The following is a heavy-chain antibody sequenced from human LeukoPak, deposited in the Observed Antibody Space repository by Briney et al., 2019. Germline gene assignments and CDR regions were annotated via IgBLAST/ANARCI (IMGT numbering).Heavy chain of an antibody. CDR3: ARSFYESSGYYLGY. CDR2: ISFSGDSI. J-gene: IGHJ4*02. Sequence: GGSLRLSCAASGFTFSDSAMTWVRQAPGKGLEWVSLISFSGDSIYYADSVRGRFTISRDNSKDTLYLQMNSLRAEDTAVHYCARSFYESSGYYLGYWGQGTLVTVSS. D-gene: IGHD3-22*01. V-gene: IGHV3-23*01. CDR1: GFTFSDSA.